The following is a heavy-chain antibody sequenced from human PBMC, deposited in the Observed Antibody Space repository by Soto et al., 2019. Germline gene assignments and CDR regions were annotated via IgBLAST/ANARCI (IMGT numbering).Heavy chain of an antibody. CDR2: INPSGGSN. CDR1: GYTFTSYA. V-gene: IGHV1-46*03. Sequence: ASVKVSCKASGYTFTSYALQWVRQAPGQRLEWMGIINPSGGSNSYAQKFQGRVTMTRDTSTSTVYIELSSLRSEDTAAYYCARVRRSSGYYYGYWGQGTLVTVSS. D-gene: IGHD3-22*01. CDR3: ARVRRSSGYYYGY. J-gene: IGHJ4*02.